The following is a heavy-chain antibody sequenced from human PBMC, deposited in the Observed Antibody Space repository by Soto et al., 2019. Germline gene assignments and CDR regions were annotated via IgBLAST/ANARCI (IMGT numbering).Heavy chain of an antibody. V-gene: IGHV1-18*01. J-gene: IGHJ6*02. D-gene: IGHD3-3*01. CDR3: ARDARFLEWSSLDYYYGLDV. Sequence: ASVKVSCKASGYTFTSYGISWVRQAPGQGLEWMGWISAYNGNTNYAQKLQGRVTMTTDTSTSTAYMELRSLRSDDTAVYYCARDARFLEWSSLDYYYGLDVWGQGTTVTVSS. CDR1: GYTFTSYG. CDR2: ISAYNGNT.